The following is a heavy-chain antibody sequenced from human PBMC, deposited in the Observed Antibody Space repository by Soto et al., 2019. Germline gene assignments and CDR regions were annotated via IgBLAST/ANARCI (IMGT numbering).Heavy chain of an antibody. CDR1: GYSISSGYY. V-gene: IGHV4-38-2*01. CDR3: AGTGSYYRREADY. Sequence: SETLSLTCAVSGYSISSGYYWGWIRQPPGKGLEWIGSIYHSGSTYYNPSLKSRVTISVDTSKNQSSLKLSSVTAADTAVYYCAGTGSYYRREADYWGQGTLVTVSS. D-gene: IGHD1-26*01. CDR2: IYHSGST. J-gene: IGHJ4*02.